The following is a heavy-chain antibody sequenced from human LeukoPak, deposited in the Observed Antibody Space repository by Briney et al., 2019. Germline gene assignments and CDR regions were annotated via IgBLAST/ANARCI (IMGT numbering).Heavy chain of an antibody. CDR1: GGSISSYY. D-gene: IGHD6-13*01. CDR2: IYYSGST. CDR3: ARGYGSSWSYYYYGMGV. J-gene: IGHJ6*02. Sequence: SETLSLTCTVSGGSISSYYWSWIRQPPGKGLEWIGYIYYSGSTNCNPSLKSRVTISVDTSKNQFSLKLSSVTAADTAVYYCARGYGSSWSYYYYGMGVWGQGTTVTVSS. V-gene: IGHV4-59*01.